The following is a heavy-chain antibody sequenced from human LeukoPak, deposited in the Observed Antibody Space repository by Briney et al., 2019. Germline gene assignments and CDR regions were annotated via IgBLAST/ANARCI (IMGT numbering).Heavy chain of an antibody. V-gene: IGHV4-34*01. Sequence: SETLSLTCAVYGGSFSGYYWSWIRQPPGKGLEWIGEINHSGSTNYNPSLKSRVTMSVDTSKNQFSLKLSSVTAADTAVYYCARGHYDFWSGYLYWFDPWGQGTLVTVSS. J-gene: IGHJ5*02. CDR3: ARGHYDFWSGYLYWFDP. CDR2: INHSGST. CDR1: GGSFSGYY. D-gene: IGHD3-3*01.